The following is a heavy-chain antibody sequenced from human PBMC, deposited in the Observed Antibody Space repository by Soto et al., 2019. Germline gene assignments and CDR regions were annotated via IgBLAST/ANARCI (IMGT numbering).Heavy chain of an antibody. CDR3: ARGPRFLEWLFPSNYYYGMDV. CDR2: INHSGST. Sequence: PSETLSLTCAVYGGSFSGYYWSWIRQPPGKGLEWSREINHSGSTNYNPSLKSRVTISVDTSKNQFSLKLSSVTAADTAVYYCARGPRFLEWLFPSNYYYGMDVWGQGTTVTVSS. D-gene: IGHD3-3*01. J-gene: IGHJ6*02. V-gene: IGHV4-34*01. CDR1: GGSFSGYY.